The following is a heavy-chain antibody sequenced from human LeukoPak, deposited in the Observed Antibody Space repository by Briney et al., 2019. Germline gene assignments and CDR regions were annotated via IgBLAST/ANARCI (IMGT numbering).Heavy chain of an antibody. CDR1: GFTFSDYY. CDR2: ISSSGSTI. D-gene: IGHD6-19*01. J-gene: IGHJ4*02. V-gene: IGHV3-11*04. Sequence: GGSLRLSCAASGFTFSDYYMSWIRQAPGKGLEWVSYISSSGSTIYYADSVKGRFTISRDNSKDTLYLQMNSLKVEDTAVYYCASGDYSSGWHLDYWGQGTLVTVSS. CDR3: ASGDYSSGWHLDY.